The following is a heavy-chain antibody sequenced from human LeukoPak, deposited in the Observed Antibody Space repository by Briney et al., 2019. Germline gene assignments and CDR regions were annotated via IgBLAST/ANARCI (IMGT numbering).Heavy chain of an antibody. CDR3: AREDVDITVATSGAFDI. CDR2: IISDGSST. D-gene: IGHD6-19*01. V-gene: IGHV3-74*01. CDR1: GFTFNRFW. Sequence: GGSLRLSCAASGFTFNRFWMHWVRQAPGKGLVWVSRIISDGSSTNYADCVKGRFTISRDNAKNTLYLQMNSLRAEDTALYYCAREDVDITVATSGAFDIWGQGTMVTVFS. J-gene: IGHJ3*02.